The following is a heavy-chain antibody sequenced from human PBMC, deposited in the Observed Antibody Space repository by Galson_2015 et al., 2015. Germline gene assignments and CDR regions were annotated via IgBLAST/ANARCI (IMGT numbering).Heavy chain of an antibody. CDR2: ISGSGGST. CDR1: GFTFSSYA. V-gene: IGHV3-23*01. CDR3: AKDHAVTPYYFDY. D-gene: IGHD4-17*01. Sequence: LSCAASGFTFSSYAMSWVRQAPVKGLEWVSGISGSGGSTYYADSVKGRFTISRDNSKNTVYLQMNSLRAEDTAVYYCAKDHAVTPYYFDYWGQGALVTVSS. J-gene: IGHJ4*02.